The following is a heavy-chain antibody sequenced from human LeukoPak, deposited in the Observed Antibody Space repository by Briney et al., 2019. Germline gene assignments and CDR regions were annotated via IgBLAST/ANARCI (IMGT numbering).Heavy chain of an antibody. CDR2: IREDESEI. CDR3: AREYWSRLD. V-gene: IGHV3-7*01. J-gene: IGHJ4*02. Sequence: PGGSLRLSCAASGFTFSSYGMHWVRQAPGKGLEWLANIREDESEINYVDSVRGRFTISRDNARNSLYLQMTNLRPEDTAVYYCAREYWSRLDWGQGTLVTVSS. D-gene: IGHD2-8*02. CDR1: GFTFSSYG.